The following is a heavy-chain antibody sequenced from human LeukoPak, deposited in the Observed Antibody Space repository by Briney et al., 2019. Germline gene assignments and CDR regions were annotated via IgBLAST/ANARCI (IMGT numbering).Heavy chain of an antibody. CDR2: IKPAKTHGAAA. V-gene: IGHV3-15*01. CDR3: AREGSLYVYHCFDS. Sequence: GGSLRLSCAASGFTFSDAWVTWVRQAPGKGLEWIGRIKPAKTHGAAADYGASVKGKFTIARDDSLDRLVLQMNSLETDDTAVYYCAREGSLYVYHCFDSWGQGTLVTVSS. D-gene: IGHD2-2*02. CDR1: GFTFSDAW. J-gene: IGHJ4*02.